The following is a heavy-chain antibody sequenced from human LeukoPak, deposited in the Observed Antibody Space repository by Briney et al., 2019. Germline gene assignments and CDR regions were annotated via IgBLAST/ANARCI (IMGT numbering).Heavy chain of an antibody. D-gene: IGHD1-26*01. Sequence: AGGSLRLSCAASGFTVSSNYMSWGRQAPGKGLEWVSVIYSGGRTYYADSVKGRFTISRDNSKNTLYLQMNSLTAEDTAVYYCASDRGADNYFDYWGQGTLVTVSS. CDR1: GFTVSSNY. V-gene: IGHV3-53*01. CDR2: IYSGGRT. CDR3: ASDRGADNYFDY. J-gene: IGHJ4*02.